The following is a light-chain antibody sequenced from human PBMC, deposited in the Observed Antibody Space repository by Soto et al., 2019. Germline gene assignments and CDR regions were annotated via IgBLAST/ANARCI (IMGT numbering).Light chain of an antibody. CDR1: QTISNT. V-gene: IGKV3-15*01. CDR2: ETS. Sequence: EIVMTQSPSTLSISPGEEAILSCRASQTISNTLAGYQQRPGQAPKLLIYETSTRSADVPGRFSGGGSGPDFTLTISSLQAEDVAVYYCQQNFNWPRTFGHGTKVEIK. J-gene: IGKJ1*01. CDR3: QQNFNWPRT.